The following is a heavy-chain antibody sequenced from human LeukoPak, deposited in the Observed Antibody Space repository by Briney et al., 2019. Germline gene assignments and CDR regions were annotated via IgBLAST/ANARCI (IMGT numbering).Heavy chain of an antibody. CDR1: GFTFANYA. J-gene: IGHJ4*02. D-gene: IGHD4-23*01. V-gene: IGHV3-23*01. CDR2: VSGSGGDT. CDR3: AKVPHYGVNRPYFDS. Sequence: GGSLRLSCSPSGFTFANYAMSWVRQAPGKGLEWVSSVSGSGGDTHSTDSVKGRFTISRGNSKSTLYLQMSSLRAEDTAVYYCAKVPHYGVNRPYFDSWGQGTLVTVSS.